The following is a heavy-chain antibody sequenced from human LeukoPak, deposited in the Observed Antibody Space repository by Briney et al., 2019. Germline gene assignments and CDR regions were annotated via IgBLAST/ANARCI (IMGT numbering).Heavy chain of an antibody. Sequence: SETLSLTCAVYGGSFSGYYWSWIRQPPGKGLEWIGEINHSGSTNYNPSLKSRVTISVDTSKNQFSLKLSSVTAADTAVYYCARHVGQLGYCSSTSCLLDWFDPWGQGTLVTVSS. J-gene: IGHJ5*02. CDR3: ARHVGQLGYCSSTSCLLDWFDP. V-gene: IGHV4-34*01. CDR1: GGSFSGYY. CDR2: INHSGST. D-gene: IGHD2-2*01.